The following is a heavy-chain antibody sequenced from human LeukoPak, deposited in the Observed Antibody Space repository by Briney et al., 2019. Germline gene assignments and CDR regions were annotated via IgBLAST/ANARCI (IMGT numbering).Heavy chain of an antibody. D-gene: IGHD3-10*01. CDR1: GCSISSYY. CDR3: ARGGYYGSGNDFRFDP. CDR2: IYYSGST. V-gene: IGHV4-59*12. Sequence: SETLSLTCTVSGCSISSYYWSWIRQPPGKGLEWIGYIYYSGSTNYKPSLKSRVTISVDTSKNQFSLKLSSVTAAGTAVYYCARGGYYGSGNDFRFDPWGQGTLVTVSS. J-gene: IGHJ5*02.